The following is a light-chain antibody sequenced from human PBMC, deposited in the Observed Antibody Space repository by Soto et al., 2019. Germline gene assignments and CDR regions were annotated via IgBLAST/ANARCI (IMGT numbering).Light chain of an antibody. Sequence: EIVLTQSPATLSLSPGERATLSCRASQSVSNRDLACYQQRPGQAPRLLIYGASTRATGIPDRFSGSGSGTDFTLTISRLEPEDFAVYSCLQYATSPRTFGQGTKVEIK. J-gene: IGKJ1*01. CDR2: GAS. CDR1: QSVSNRD. V-gene: IGKV3-20*01. CDR3: LQYATSPRT.